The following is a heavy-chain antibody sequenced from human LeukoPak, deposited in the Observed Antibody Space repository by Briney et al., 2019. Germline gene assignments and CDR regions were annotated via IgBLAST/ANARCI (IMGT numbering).Heavy chain of an antibody. J-gene: IGHJ6*02. CDR2: IYYSGST. Sequence: ASETLSLTCTVSGGSISSYYWSWIRQPPGKGLEWIGYIYYSGSTNYNPSLKSRVTISVDTSKNQFSLKLSSVTAADTAVYYCARDPRYYYGMDVWGQGTTVTVSS. CDR3: ARDPRYYYGMDV. CDR1: GGSISSYY. V-gene: IGHV4-59*01.